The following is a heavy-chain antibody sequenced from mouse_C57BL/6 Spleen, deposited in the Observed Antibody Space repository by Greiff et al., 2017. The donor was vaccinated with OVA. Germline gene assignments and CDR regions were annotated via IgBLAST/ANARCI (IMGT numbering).Heavy chain of an antibody. CDR3: AMKGDYYGSSYGFDY. J-gene: IGHJ2*01. V-gene: IGHV5-16*01. CDR2: INYDGSST. CDR1: GFTFSDYY. D-gene: IGHD1-1*01. Sequence: DVKLVESEGGLVQPGSSMKLSCTASGFTFSDYYMAWVRQVPEKGLEWVANINYDGSSTYYLDSLKSRFIISRDNAKNILYLQMSSLKSEDTATYYCAMKGDYYGSSYGFDYWGQGTTLTVSS.